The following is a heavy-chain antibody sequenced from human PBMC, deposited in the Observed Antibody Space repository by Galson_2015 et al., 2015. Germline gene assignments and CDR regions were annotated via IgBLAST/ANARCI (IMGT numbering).Heavy chain of an antibody. CDR2: VSASGTNT. CDR1: GLTFSSAA. J-gene: IGHJ4*02. CDR3: AKDLQMSR. V-gene: IGHV3-23*01. Sequence: SLRLSCAASGLTFSSAAMTWVRQVPGKGLEWVSVVSASGTNTYYADSVKGRFTISRDNAKNTLYLQMNSLRAEDTAVYYCAKDLQMSRWGQGTLVTVSS. D-gene: IGHD5-24*01.